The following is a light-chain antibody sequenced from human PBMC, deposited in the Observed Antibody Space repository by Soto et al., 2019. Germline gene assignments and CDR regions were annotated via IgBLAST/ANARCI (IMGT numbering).Light chain of an antibody. CDR3: TSYTSISTYV. CDR2: DVT. Sequence: QSVLTQPASVSGSPGQSITISCTGTSSVVGGYNFVSWYQQHPDKAPKLMIYDVTNRPSGVSNRFSGSKSGNTASLTISGLQAEDEADYSCTSYTSISTYVFGTGTKVTVL. CDR1: SSVVGGYNF. V-gene: IGLV2-14*01. J-gene: IGLJ1*01.